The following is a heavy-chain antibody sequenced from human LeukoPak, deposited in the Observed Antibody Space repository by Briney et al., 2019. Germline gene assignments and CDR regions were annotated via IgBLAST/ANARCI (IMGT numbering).Heavy chain of an antibody. D-gene: IGHD3-22*01. CDR3: AKDGAVVSYFDY. CDR1: GFTFSSYA. Sequence: GGSLRLSCAASGFTFSSYAMSWVRQAPGRGLEWVSAISGSGGSTYYADSVKGRFTISRDNSKNTLYLQMNSLRAEDTAVYYCAKDGAVVSYFDYWGQGTLVTVSS. J-gene: IGHJ4*02. CDR2: ISGSGGST. V-gene: IGHV3-23*01.